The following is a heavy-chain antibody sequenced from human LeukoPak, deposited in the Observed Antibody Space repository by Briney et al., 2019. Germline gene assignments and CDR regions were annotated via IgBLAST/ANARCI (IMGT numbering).Heavy chain of an antibody. D-gene: IGHD3-9*01. CDR3: ARVDLRYFDWFLSRSFDY. Sequence: SETLSLTCAVYGGSFSGYYWSWIRQPPGKGLEWIGEINHSGSTNYNPSLKSRVTISVDTSKNQFSLKLSSVTAADTAVYCCARVDLRYFDWFLSRSFDYWGQGTLVTVSS. J-gene: IGHJ4*02. CDR2: INHSGST. CDR1: GGSFSGYY. V-gene: IGHV4-34*01.